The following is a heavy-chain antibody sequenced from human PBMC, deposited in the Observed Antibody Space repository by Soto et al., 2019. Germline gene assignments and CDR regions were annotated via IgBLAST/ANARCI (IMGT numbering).Heavy chain of an antibody. V-gene: IGHV1-24*01. Sequence: ASVKVSCKVSGYTPTELSMPWGRQAPGKGLEWMGGFDPEDGETIYAQKFQGRVTMTEDTSTDTAYMELSSLRSEDTAVYYCATRYYYDSSRLDYWGQGTLVTVSS. CDR1: GYTPTELS. CDR3: ATRYYYDSSRLDY. J-gene: IGHJ4*02. D-gene: IGHD3-22*01. CDR2: FDPEDGET.